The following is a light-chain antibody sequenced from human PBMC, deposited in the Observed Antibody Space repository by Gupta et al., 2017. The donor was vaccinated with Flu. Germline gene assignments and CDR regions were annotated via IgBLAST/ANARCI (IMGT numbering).Light chain of an antibody. Sequence: SITISCTGTSSDVGGYNYVSWYQQHPGKAPNLMIYEVSNRPAGVSNRFSGSKSGNTASLTISGLQAEDEADYYCSSYTSSSTQVFGGGTKLTVL. V-gene: IGLV2-14*01. CDR2: EVS. CDR1: SSDVGGYNY. CDR3: SSYTSSSTQV. J-gene: IGLJ2*01.